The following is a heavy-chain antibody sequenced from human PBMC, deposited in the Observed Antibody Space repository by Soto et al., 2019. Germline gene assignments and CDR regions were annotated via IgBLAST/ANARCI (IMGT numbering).Heavy chain of an antibody. D-gene: IGHD3-22*01. J-gene: IGHJ4*02. V-gene: IGHV3-30-3*01. CDR1: GFTFSSYA. Sequence: GGSLRLSCAASGFTFSSYAMHWVRQAPGKGLEWVAVISYDGSNKYYADSVKGRFTISRDNSKNTLYLQMNSLRAEDTAVYYCAREPSPDYYDSSGYTVLDYWGQGTLVTVSS. CDR2: ISYDGSNK. CDR3: AREPSPDYYDSSGYTVLDY.